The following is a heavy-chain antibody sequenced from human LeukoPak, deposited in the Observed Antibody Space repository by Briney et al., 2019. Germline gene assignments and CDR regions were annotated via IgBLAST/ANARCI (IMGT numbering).Heavy chain of an antibody. CDR1: GGSISSSSYY. J-gene: IGHJ4*02. CDR3: ARQALGYCSGCSCRTRYFDY. V-gene: IGHV4-39*01. Sequence: SETLSLTCTVSGGSISSSSYYWGWIGQPPGKGLEWIGSIYYSGSTYYNPSLKSRVTISVDTSKNQFSLKLSSVTAADTAVYYCARQALGYCSGCSCRTRYFDYWGQGTLVTVSS. CDR2: IYYSGST. D-gene: IGHD2-15*01.